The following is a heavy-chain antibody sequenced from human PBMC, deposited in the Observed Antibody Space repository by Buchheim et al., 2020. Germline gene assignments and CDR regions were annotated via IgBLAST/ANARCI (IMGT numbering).Heavy chain of an antibody. J-gene: IGHJ4*02. V-gene: IGHV3-30*18. Sequence: QVQLVESGGGVVQPGRSLRLSCAASGFTFSSYGMHWVRQAPGKGLEWVAVISYDGSNKYYADSVKGRFTISRDNSKNTLYLQMNSLRAEDTAVYYCAKLMSDILTGLEFADYWGQGTL. CDR3: AKLMSDILTGLEFADY. D-gene: IGHD3-9*01. CDR1: GFTFSSYG. CDR2: ISYDGSNK.